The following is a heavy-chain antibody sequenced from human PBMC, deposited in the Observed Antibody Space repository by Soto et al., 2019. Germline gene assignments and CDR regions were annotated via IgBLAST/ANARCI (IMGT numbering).Heavy chain of an antibody. J-gene: IGHJ4*02. Sequence: ASVKVSCKASGYIFTSYGINWVRQAPGQGLEWMGWISVYNGHTKYAHKFQDRVTMSTDTSASTAFMEVRSLRSDDTAVYYCARDQGTYGTSSHYWGQGTLVTVSS. CDR3: ARDQGTYGTSSHY. V-gene: IGHV1-18*01. CDR1: GYIFTSYG. CDR2: ISVYNGHT. D-gene: IGHD3-16*01.